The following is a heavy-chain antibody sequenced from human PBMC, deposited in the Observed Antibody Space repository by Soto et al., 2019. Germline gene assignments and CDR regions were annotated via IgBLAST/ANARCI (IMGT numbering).Heavy chain of an antibody. CDR2: IYSGGSK. D-gene: IGHD3-22*01. J-gene: IGHJ4*02. Sequence: GGSLRLSCAASGFTVSSNYMSWVRQAPGKGLEWVSVIYSGGSKYYADSVKGRFTISRHNSKNTLYLQRNSLRAEDREVYYCASQYYYDSSGYRDYWGQGTLVTVSS. CDR3: ASQYYYDSSGYRDY. V-gene: IGHV3-53*04. CDR1: GFTVSSNY.